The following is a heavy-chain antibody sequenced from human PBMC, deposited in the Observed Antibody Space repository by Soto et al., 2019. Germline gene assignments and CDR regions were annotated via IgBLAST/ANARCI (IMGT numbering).Heavy chain of an antibody. CDR3: ARGPDYDFWSGYQNWFDP. Sequence: PSETLSLTCAVYGGSFSCYYLSWIRQHPGKGLEWIGEINHSGSTNYTPSLKSRVTISVDTSKNQFSLKLSSVTAADTAVYYCARGPDYDFWSGYQNWFDPWGQGTLVTVSS. CDR1: GGSFSCYY. D-gene: IGHD3-3*01. V-gene: IGHV4-34*01. J-gene: IGHJ5*02. CDR2: INHSGST.